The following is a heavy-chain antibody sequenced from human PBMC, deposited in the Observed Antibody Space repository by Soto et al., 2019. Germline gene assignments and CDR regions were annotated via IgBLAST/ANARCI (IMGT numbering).Heavy chain of an antibody. V-gene: IGHV1-69*01. J-gene: IGHJ2*01. Sequence: QVQLVQSGAEVKKPGSSVKVSCKASGGTFSSYAISWVRQAPGQGLEWMGGIIPIFGTANYAQKFQGRVTITADESTSTAYMELSSLRSEDTAVYYCGRRGQWLDRHGWYFDLWGRGTLVTVSS. D-gene: IGHD6-19*01. CDR3: GRRGQWLDRHGWYFDL. CDR1: GGTFSSYA. CDR2: IIPIFGTA.